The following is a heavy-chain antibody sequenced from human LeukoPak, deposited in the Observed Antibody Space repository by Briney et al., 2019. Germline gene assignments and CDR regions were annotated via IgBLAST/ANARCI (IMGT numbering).Heavy chain of an antibody. V-gene: IGHV3-21*01. CDR3: ARDGVSGDYFDY. Sequence: GGSLRLSCAASGFTFSSYSMNWVRQAPGKGLEWVSSISSSSIYIYYADSVKGRFTISRDNAKNSLYLQMNSLRAEDTAVYYCARDGVSGDYFDYWGQGTLVTVSS. CDR2: ISSSSIYI. D-gene: IGHD3-10*01. J-gene: IGHJ4*02. CDR1: GFTFSSYS.